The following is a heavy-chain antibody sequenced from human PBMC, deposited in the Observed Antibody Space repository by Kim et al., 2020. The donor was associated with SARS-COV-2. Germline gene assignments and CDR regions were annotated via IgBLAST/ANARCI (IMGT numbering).Heavy chain of an antibody. D-gene: IGHD6-13*01. Sequence: GGSLRLSCAASGFTFSSYGMHWVRQAPGKGLEWVAVIWYDGSNKYYADSVKGRFTISRDNSKNTLYLQMNSLRAEDTAVYYCARDGSSSWYWNAFDIWGQGTMVTVSP. J-gene: IGHJ3*02. CDR2: IWYDGSNK. CDR1: GFTFSSYG. CDR3: ARDGSSSWYWNAFDI. V-gene: IGHV3-33*01.